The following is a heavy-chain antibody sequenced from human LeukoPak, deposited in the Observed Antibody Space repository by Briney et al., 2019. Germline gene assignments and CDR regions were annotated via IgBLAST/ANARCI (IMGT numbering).Heavy chain of an antibody. Sequence: GGSLRLSCAASGFTFSSYSVNWVHQAPGKGLEWVSAISGDSRYIYYADSVRGRFTISRDNAENSLYLQMNSLRTEDTAVYYCTKGLWAGVSAARDWGQGALVTVSS. V-gene: IGHV3-21*01. CDR2: ISGDSRYI. CDR3: TKGLWAGVSAARD. J-gene: IGHJ4*02. D-gene: IGHD2-8*01. CDR1: GFTFSSYS.